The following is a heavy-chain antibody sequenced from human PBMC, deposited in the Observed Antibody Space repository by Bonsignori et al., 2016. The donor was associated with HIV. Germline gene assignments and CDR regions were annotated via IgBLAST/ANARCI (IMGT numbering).Heavy chain of an antibody. V-gene: IGHV4-38-2*02. CDR2: IHHSGNT. Sequence: WIRQPPGKGLEWIGSIHHSGNTYYNPSFKSRVTMSVDTSKNQLSLKLTSVTPADTAVYFCARERVDSLMVAVDSWGQGTLVTVSS. J-gene: IGHJ4*02. D-gene: IGHD2-15*01. CDR3: ARERVDSLMVAVDS.